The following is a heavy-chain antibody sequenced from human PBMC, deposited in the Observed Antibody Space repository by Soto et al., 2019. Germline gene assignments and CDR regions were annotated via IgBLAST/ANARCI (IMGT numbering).Heavy chain of an antibody. J-gene: IGHJ6*02. Sequence: ASVKVSCKASGYTFTGYYMHWVRQAPGQGLEWMGWINPNSGGTNYAQKFQGRVTMTRDTSISTAYMELSRLRSDDTAVYYCARDQVVPAAMNCYYYGMDVWGQRTSVTVSS. CDR2: INPNSGGT. CDR1: GYTFTGYY. CDR3: ARDQVVPAAMNCYYYGMDV. D-gene: IGHD2-2*01. V-gene: IGHV1-2*02.